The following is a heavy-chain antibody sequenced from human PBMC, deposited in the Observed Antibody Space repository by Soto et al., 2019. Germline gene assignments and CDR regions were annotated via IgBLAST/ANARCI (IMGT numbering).Heavy chain of an antibody. CDR2: IYHSGST. CDR1: GGSISSGGYS. D-gene: IGHD3-22*01. V-gene: IGHV4-30-2*01. CDR3: ARGGVDYYDSSGYYFSPYYFDY. Sequence: QLQLQESGSGLVKPSQTLSLTCAVSGGSISSGGYSWSWIRQPPGKGLEWIGYIYHSGSTYYNPSLKTRVPLSVDGFKKQLSLKLSSVPAADTAVYYCARGGVDYYDSSGYYFSPYYFDYWGQGTLVTVSS. J-gene: IGHJ4*02.